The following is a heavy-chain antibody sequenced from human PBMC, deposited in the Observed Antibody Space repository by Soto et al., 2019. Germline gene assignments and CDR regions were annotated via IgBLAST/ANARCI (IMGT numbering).Heavy chain of an antibody. Sequence: ASVKVSCKASGHTFTSYDINWVRQATGQGLEWMGWMNPNSGNTGYAQKFQGRVTMTRNTSISTAYMELSSLRSEDTAVYYCARGSRPPFFTIFGVVVPDGAFDIWGQGTMVTVSS. J-gene: IGHJ3*02. V-gene: IGHV1-8*01. CDR3: ARGSRPPFFTIFGVVVPDGAFDI. CDR2: MNPNSGNT. D-gene: IGHD3-3*01. CDR1: GHTFTSYD.